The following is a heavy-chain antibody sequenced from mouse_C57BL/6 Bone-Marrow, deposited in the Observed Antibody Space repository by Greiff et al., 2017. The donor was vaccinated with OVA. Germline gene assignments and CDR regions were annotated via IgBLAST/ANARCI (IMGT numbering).Heavy chain of an antibody. CDR2: ISSGGDYI. V-gene: IGHV5-9-1*02. D-gene: IGHD1-1*01. CDR3: TRVDTTVVAGYFDY. CDR1: GFTFSSYA. J-gene: IGHJ2*01. Sequence: EVQVVESGEGLVKPGGSLKLSCAASGFTFSSYAMSWVRQTPEKRLEWVAYISSGGDYIYYADTVKGRFTISRDNARNTLYLQMSSLKSEDTAMYYCTRVDTTVVAGYFDYWGQGTTLTVSS.